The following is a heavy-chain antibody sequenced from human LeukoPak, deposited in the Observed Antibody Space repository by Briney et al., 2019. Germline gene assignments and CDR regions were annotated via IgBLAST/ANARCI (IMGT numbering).Heavy chain of an antibody. V-gene: IGHV3-23*01. D-gene: IGHD4-23*01. J-gene: IGHJ4*02. Sequence: GGSLRLSCAASGFTFSSYAMSWVRQAPGKGLEWVSANSGSGDRTYYAACVKGRFTISRDNSKNTLYLQMNSLRAEDTAVYYCAKDLSPMTTVDYFDYWGQGTLVTVSS. CDR2: NSGSGDRT. CDR3: AKDLSPMTTVDYFDY. CDR1: GFTFSSYA.